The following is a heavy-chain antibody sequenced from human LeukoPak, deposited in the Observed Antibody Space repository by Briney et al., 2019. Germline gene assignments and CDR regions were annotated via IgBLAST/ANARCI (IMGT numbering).Heavy chain of an antibody. D-gene: IGHD7-27*01. CDR2: ITTSDGNT. Sequence: QPGGSLRLSCAASGFTFSSYTMSWVRQAPGKGLEWVSPITTSDGNTYYADHVNGRFTVSRDNSKTTLFLQMISLRAEDTAVYYCAKDGGLWVSAHWGDSWGRGTLVTVSS. CDR1: GFTFSSYT. J-gene: IGHJ4*02. CDR3: AKDGGLWVSAHWGDS. V-gene: IGHV3-23*01.